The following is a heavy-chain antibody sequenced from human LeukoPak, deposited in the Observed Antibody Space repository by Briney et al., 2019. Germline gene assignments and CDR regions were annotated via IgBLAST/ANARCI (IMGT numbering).Heavy chain of an antibody. CDR3: ARDPGVGYDFWSGYYYDWFDP. CDR1: GCTFSSNT. V-gene: IGHV1-69*04. J-gene: IGHJ5*02. CDR2: IIPILGIE. Sequence: SVKLSCKASGCTFSSNTISWERQAPAQGLEWVGRIIPILGIENYAQEFQGRVTVTAAKSTSTAYMELSSLRSEDTAVYYCARDPGVGYDFWSGYYYDWFDPWGQGTLVTVSS. D-gene: IGHD3-3*01.